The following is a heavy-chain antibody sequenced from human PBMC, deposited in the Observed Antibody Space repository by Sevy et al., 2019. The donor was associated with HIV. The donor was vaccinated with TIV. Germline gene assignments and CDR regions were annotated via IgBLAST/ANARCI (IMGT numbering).Heavy chain of an antibody. D-gene: IGHD6-13*01. CDR3: ARAGSWYRAFDY. Sequence: SETLSLTCTVSGGSISSYYWSWIRQPPGKGLEWFGYIYYSGSTNYNPSLKSRVTISVDTSKNQFSLKLSSVTAADTAVYYCARAGSWYRAFDYWGQGTLVTVSS. CDR1: GGSISSYY. J-gene: IGHJ4*02. V-gene: IGHV4-59*13. CDR2: IYYSGST.